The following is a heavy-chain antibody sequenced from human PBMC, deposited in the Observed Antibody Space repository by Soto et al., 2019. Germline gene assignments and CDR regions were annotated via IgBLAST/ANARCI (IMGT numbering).Heavy chain of an antibody. CDR3: ARAFRVSPGPTDY. CDR1: GFTFSSYA. CDR2: ISYDGSNK. J-gene: IGHJ4*02. Sequence: LRLSCAASGFTFSSYAMHWVRQAPGKGLEWVAVISYDGSNKYYADSVKGRFTISRDNSKNTLYLQMNSLRAEDTAVYYCARAFRVSPGPTDYWRQGTLVTVSS. V-gene: IGHV3-30-3*01.